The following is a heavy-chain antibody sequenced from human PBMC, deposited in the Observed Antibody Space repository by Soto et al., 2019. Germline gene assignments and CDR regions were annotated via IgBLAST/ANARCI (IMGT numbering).Heavy chain of an antibody. V-gene: IGHV3-33*01. J-gene: IGHJ6*02. CDR1: GFTFSSYG. Sequence: GGSLRLSCAASGFTFSSYGMHWVRQAPGKGLEWVAVIWYDGSNKYYADSVKGRFTISRDNSKNTLFLQMSSLRAEDTAVYYCARWGDRKRLDVWGQGTTVTVSS. CDR2: IWYDGSNK. CDR3: ARWGDRKRLDV. D-gene: IGHD3-10*01.